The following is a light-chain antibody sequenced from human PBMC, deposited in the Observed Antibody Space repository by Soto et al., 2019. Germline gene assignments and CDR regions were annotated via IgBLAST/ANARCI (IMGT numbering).Light chain of an antibody. CDR2: DVS. CDR1: SGDVGSYNY. V-gene: IGLV2-14*03. J-gene: IGLJ2*01. Sequence: QSALTQPASVSGSPGQSITISCTGTSGDVGSYNYVSWYQQHPGKAPKLMIYDVSDRPSGVSNRFSGSKSGNTASLTISGLQAEDVANYYCSSYTTSNTLVFGGGTKLTVL. CDR3: SSYTTSNTLV.